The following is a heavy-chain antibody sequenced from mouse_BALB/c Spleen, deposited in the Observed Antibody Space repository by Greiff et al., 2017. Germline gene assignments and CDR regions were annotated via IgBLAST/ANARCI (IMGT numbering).Heavy chain of an antibody. Sequence: QVQLQQSGPGLVAPSQSLSITCTVSGFSLTSYGVHWVRQPPGKGLEWLGVIWAGGSTNYNSALMSRLSISKDNSKSQVFLKMNSLQTDDTAMYYCAREGDYRYDGYAMDYWGQGTSVTVSS. CDR1: GFSLTSYG. D-gene: IGHD2-14*01. CDR3: AREGDYRYDGYAMDY. V-gene: IGHV2-9*02. J-gene: IGHJ4*01. CDR2: IWAGGST.